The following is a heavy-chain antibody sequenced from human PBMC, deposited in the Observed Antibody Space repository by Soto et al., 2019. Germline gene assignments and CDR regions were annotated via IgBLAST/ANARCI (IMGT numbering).Heavy chain of an antibody. V-gene: IGHV3-23*01. Sequence: ELQLLESGGGFVHPGGSLRLSCTASGFGLSTYAISWVRQAPGQGLEWVSVISANSGNTDYADSVKGRFTISRDKSENTVFLQMNRLRAEDTAVYYCALPSCGGDCYSPFDYWGQGTLVTVSS. CDR3: ALPSCGGDCYSPFDY. D-gene: IGHD2-21*02. CDR2: ISANSGNT. CDR1: GFGLSTYA. J-gene: IGHJ4*02.